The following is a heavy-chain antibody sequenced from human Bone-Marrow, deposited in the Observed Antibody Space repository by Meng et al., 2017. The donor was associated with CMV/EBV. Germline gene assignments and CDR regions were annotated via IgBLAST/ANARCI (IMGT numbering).Heavy chain of an antibody. D-gene: IGHD1-14*01. CDR3: ATYHRGPEFYLDH. V-gene: IGHV3-21*01. CDR1: GFTFSSYS. J-gene: IGHJ4*02. Sequence: GESLKISCAASGFTFSSYSMNWVRQAPGKGLEWVSSISSSSSYIYYADSVKGRFTISRDNAQNSLYLQMNSLRAEDTAVYYCATYHRGPEFYLDHWGQGTLVTVSS. CDR2: ISSSSSYI.